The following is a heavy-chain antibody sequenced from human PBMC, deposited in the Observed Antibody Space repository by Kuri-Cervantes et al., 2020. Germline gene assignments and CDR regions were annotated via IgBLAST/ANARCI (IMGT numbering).Heavy chain of an antibody. Sequence: SETLSLTCTVSGGSVGSSNYYWNWIRQPPGKGLEWIGFMYYNGRTDYNPSLKSRVTISLDPSKNQFSLKLTSVTAADTAVYYCARGYSYGWRWFDPWGQGTLVTVSS. D-gene: IGHD5-18*01. CDR3: ARGYSYGWRWFDP. CDR1: GGSVGSSNYY. CDR2: MYYNGRT. V-gene: IGHV4-61*01. J-gene: IGHJ5*02.